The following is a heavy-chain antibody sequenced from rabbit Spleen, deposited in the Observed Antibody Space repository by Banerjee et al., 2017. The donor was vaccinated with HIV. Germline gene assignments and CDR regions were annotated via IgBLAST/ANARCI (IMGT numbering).Heavy chain of an antibody. Sequence: QEQLVESGGGLVKPEGSLTLTCKASGFSFSDRDVMCWVRQAPGKGLEWIGYIYPIFGRTYYASWVSGRFTIYSHNAQNTLYLQLNSLTAADTATYFCVRDLGYDDDSEKGSFNLWGPATLVTVS. CDR1: GFSFSDRDV. V-gene: IGHV1S47*01. CDR3: VRDLGYDDDSEKGSFNL. D-gene: IGHD2-1*01. CDR2: IYPIFGRT. J-gene: IGHJ4*01.